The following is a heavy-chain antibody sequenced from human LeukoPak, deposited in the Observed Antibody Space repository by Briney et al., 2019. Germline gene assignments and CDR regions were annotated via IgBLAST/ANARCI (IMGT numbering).Heavy chain of an antibody. Sequence: GGSLKLSCAASGFTFSSYGMHWVRQAPGKGLEWVAFIRYDGSDKYYAGSVKGRFTISRDNSKNTLFLQMNSLRPEDTAVYYCAKDSWEVGATSEIDYWGLGTLVTVSS. CDR3: AKDSWEVGATSEIDY. D-gene: IGHD1-26*01. CDR2: IRYDGSDK. CDR1: GFTFSSYG. V-gene: IGHV3-30*02. J-gene: IGHJ4*02.